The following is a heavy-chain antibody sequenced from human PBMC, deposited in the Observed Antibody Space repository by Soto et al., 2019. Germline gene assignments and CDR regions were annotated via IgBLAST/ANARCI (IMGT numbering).Heavy chain of an antibody. CDR2: VYYSGTP. J-gene: IGHJ6*02. Sequence: SETLSLTCAGSGGSSRQSSYFCGWIRKPPGKGLEWIASVYYSGTPYYSPSLKSRVTISIDTSKTQISLKLNSVTAADTAVYYCARDLWGYCGTDCYPLDVWGQGTTVT. CDR3: ARDLWGYCGTDCYPLDV. CDR1: GGSSRQSSYF. V-gene: IGHV4-39*07. D-gene: IGHD2-21*02.